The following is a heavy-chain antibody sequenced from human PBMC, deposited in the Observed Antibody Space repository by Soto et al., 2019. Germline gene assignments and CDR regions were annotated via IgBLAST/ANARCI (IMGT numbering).Heavy chain of an antibody. V-gene: IGHV3-23*01. D-gene: IGHD3-22*01. J-gene: IGHJ5*02. CDR1: GFTFSSYA. CDR3: ARDDDSSGYYYVNWFDP. CDR2: ISGSGGST. Sequence: EVQLLESGGGLVQPGGSLRLSCAASGFTFSSYAMSWVRQAPGKGLEWVSAISGSGGSTYYADSVKGRFTISRDNSKNTLYLQMNSLRAEDTDVYYCARDDDSSGYYYVNWFDPWGQGTLVTVSS.